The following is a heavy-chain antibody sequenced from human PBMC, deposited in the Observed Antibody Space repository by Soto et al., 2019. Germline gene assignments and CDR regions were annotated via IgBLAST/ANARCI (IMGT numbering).Heavy chain of an antibody. D-gene: IGHD1-26*01. Sequence: GASVKVSCKASGGTFSSYAISWVRQAPGQGLEWMGGIIPIFGTANYAQKFQGRVTITADESTSTAYMELSSLRSEDTAVYYCARVSGSTRYYYYGMDVWGQGTTVTVSS. CDR2: IIPIFGTA. J-gene: IGHJ6*02. CDR3: ARVSGSTRYYYYGMDV. CDR1: GGTFSSYA. V-gene: IGHV1-69*13.